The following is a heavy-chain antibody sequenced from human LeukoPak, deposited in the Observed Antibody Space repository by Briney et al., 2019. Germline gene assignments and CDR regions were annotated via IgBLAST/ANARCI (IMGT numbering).Heavy chain of an antibody. V-gene: IGHV1-69*13. CDR1: GYTFSGFY. J-gene: IGHJ3*02. Sequence: ASVRVSCRASGYTFSGFYMNWVRQAPGQGLEWMGGIIPIFGTANYAQKFQGRVTITADESTSTAYMELSSLRSEDTAVYYCARQGSGYSHDAFDIWGQGTMVTVSS. CDR3: ARQGSGYSHDAFDI. CDR2: IIPIFGTA. D-gene: IGHD3-22*01.